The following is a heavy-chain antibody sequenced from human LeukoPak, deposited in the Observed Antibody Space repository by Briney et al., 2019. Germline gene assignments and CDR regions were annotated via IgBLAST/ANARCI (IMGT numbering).Heavy chain of an antibody. V-gene: IGHV3-21*01. CDR1: GFTFSSYS. CDR2: ISSSSSYI. Sequence: AAGSLRLPCAASGFTFSSYSMNWVRQAPGKGLEWVSSISSSSSYIYYADSVKGRFTISRDNAKNSLYLQMNSLRAEDTAVYYCARDPEYYESSGYGDYWGQVTLVTVSS. D-gene: IGHD3-22*01. CDR3: ARDPEYYESSGYGDY. J-gene: IGHJ4*02.